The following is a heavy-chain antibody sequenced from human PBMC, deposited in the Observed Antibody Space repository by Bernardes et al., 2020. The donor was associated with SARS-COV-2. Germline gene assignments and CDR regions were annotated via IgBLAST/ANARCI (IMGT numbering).Heavy chain of an antibody. CDR1: GGSISRSDYY. Sequence: LSLTCTVSGGSISRSDYYWGWIRQPPGKGLEWIGSIYDTGSAYYNPSLKSRVTISVDTSKNQFSLKLSSATAADTAFYYCARQDHYYFTSKTRPLGAMDVWGQGTTVTVS. CDR2: IYDTGSA. J-gene: IGHJ6*02. D-gene: IGHD3-22*01. V-gene: IGHV4-39*01. CDR3: ARQDHYYFTSKTRPLGAMDV.